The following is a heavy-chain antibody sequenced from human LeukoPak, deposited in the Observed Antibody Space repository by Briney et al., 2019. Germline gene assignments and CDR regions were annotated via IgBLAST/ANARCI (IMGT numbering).Heavy chain of an antibody. J-gene: IGHJ6*03. Sequence: SETLSLTCTVSGGSISRYYWSWIRQPPGKGLEWIGYIYYSGSAKYNPSLKSRVTISVDTSKNQFSLKLSSVTAADTAIYYCARTGITGTTNYYYYYMDVWGKGTTVTVSS. CDR1: GGSISRYY. V-gene: IGHV4-59*08. D-gene: IGHD1-7*01. CDR2: IYYSGSA. CDR3: ARTGITGTTNYYYYYMDV.